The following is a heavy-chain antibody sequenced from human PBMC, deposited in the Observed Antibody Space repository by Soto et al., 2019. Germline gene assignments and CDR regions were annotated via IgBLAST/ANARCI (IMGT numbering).Heavy chain of an antibody. V-gene: IGHV3-21*01. CDR1: GFNFETYS. CDR3: ARDYFGSGPDYYLDV. Sequence: GGSLRLSCAASGFNFETYSMNWFRQTPGKGLEWVSSISRGSRFLHYADSMKGRFIISREDAESSLFLQIDSLRVEDTGVYFCARDYFGSGPDYYLDVWGTGTTVTVSS. D-gene: IGHD3-10*01. CDR2: ISRGSRFL. J-gene: IGHJ6*03.